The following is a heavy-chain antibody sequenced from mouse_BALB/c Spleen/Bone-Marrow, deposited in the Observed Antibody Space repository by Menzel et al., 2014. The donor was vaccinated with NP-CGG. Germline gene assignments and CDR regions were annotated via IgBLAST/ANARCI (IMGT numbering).Heavy chain of an antibody. CDR1: GYTFTSYW. J-gene: IGHJ2*01. Sequence: SGAELAKPGGSVKMSCKASGYTFTSYWMYWVKQRPGQGLEWIGYINPSSGYTEYNQKFKDKATLTADKSSSTTYLQLSSLTSEDAAGYYCAISGDNEGISYWGQGTPLTVSS. CDR3: AISGDNEGISY. CDR2: INPSSGYT. V-gene: IGHV1-7*01. D-gene: IGHD1-3*01.